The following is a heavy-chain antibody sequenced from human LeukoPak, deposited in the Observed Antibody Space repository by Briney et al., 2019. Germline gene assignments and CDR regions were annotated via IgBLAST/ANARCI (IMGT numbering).Heavy chain of an antibody. J-gene: IGHJ6*03. Sequence: GGSLRLSCAASGFTFSSYAMSWVRQAPGKGLEWVSAISGSGGSTYYADSVKGRFTISRDNSKNTLYLQMNSLRAEDTAVYYCARVISGLTGYGYYYYYMDVWGKGTTVTVSS. CDR2: ISGSGGST. D-gene: IGHD3-9*01. CDR1: GFTFSSYA. V-gene: IGHV3-23*01. CDR3: ARVISGLTGYGYYYYYMDV.